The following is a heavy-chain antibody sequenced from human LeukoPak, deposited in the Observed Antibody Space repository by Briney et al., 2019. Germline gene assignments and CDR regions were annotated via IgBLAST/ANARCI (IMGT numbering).Heavy chain of an antibody. Sequence: KPSETLSLTCTVSGGSISSSSYYWGWIRQPPGKGLEWIGSIYYSGSTYYNPSLKSRVTISVDTSKNQFSLKLSSVTAADTAVYYCARLVGSWVTTVVTRDAFDIWGQGTMVTVSS. CDR1: GGSISSSSYY. D-gene: IGHD4-23*01. CDR2: IYYSGST. CDR3: ARLVGSWVTTVVTRDAFDI. J-gene: IGHJ3*02. V-gene: IGHV4-39*01.